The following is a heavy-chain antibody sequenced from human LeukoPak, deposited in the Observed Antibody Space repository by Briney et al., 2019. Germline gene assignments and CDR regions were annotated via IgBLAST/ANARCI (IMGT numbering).Heavy chain of an antibody. V-gene: IGHV3-23*01. CDR2: ISGSGGST. Sequence: GGSLRLSCAASGFTFSSYGMSWVRQAPGKGLEWVSAISGSGGSTYYADSVKGRFTISRDNSKNTLYLQMNSLRAEDTAVYYCAKDRGYCSGGSCPTVDNAFDIWGQGTMVTVSS. D-gene: IGHD2-15*01. CDR1: GFTFSSYG. J-gene: IGHJ3*02. CDR3: AKDRGYCSGGSCPTVDNAFDI.